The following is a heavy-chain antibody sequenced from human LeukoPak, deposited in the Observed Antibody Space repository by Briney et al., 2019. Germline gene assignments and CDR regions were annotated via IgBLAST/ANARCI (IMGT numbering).Heavy chain of an antibody. V-gene: IGHV1-46*01. D-gene: IGHD3-22*01. CDR2: INPSGGST. J-gene: IGHJ6*02. CDR1: GYTFTSYY. Sequence: GASVKVSCKPSGYTFTSYYMHWVRQAPGLGLEWMGLINPSGGSTTYAQKFQGRVTMTRDTSISTAYMELSRLRSDDTAVYYCAGEGYDKVYYYGMDVWGQGTTVTVSS. CDR3: AGEGYDKVYYYGMDV.